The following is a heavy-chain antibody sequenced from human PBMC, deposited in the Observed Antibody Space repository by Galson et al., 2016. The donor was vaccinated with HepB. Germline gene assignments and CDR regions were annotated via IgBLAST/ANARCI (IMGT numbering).Heavy chain of an antibody. D-gene: IGHD2-8*01. V-gene: IGHV1-18*01. Sequence: SVKVSCKASGYTFTTYGISWVRQAPGQGLEWMGWISPYNGNTNSAQRLQDRVTMTTDTSTSTAYMELRSLRSDDTAVYYCARDRVFNGAFDIWGQGTMVTVPS. CDR3: ARDRVFNGAFDI. CDR2: ISPYNGNT. CDR1: GYTFTTYG. J-gene: IGHJ3*02.